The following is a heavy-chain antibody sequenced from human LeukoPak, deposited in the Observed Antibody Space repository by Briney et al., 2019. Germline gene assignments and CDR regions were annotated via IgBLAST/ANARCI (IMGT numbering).Heavy chain of an antibody. D-gene: IGHD1-26*01. V-gene: IGHV3-33*01. Sequence: GGSLRLSCAASGFIFRSYDMHWVRQAPDKGLEWVAVIWYDGSNKYYAESVKGRFTISRDNSKNTLYLQMNSLRGEDTAVYYCVTTWGAHYWYFDLWGRGALVTVSS. CDR3: VTTWGAHYWYFDL. J-gene: IGHJ2*01. CDR1: GFIFRSYD. CDR2: IWYDGSNK.